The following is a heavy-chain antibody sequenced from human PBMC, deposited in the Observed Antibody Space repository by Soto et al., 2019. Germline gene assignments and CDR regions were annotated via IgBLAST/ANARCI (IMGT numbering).Heavy chain of an antibody. CDR2: ISYDGSNK. CDR3: ARYIVATALDY. D-gene: IGHD5-12*01. Sequence: GGSLRRSCAASGFTFSSYAMHWVRQAPGKGLEWVAVISYDGSNKYYADSVKGRFTISRDNSKNTLYLQMNSLRAEDTAVYYCARYIVATALDYWGQGTLVTVSS. J-gene: IGHJ4*02. V-gene: IGHV3-30-3*01. CDR1: GFTFSSYA.